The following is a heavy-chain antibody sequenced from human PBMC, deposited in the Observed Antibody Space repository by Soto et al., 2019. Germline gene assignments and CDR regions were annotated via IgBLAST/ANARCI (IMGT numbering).Heavy chain of an antibody. CDR2: INPIYGTT. D-gene: IGHD3-3*01. CDR1: APTFTCYA. J-gene: IGHJ3*02. Sequence: PVNVSCKASAPTFTCYALSSARHAPGQGLEWLGGINPIYGTTNYAQKFQGRVTITTDKSASTAYMELSSLRSEDTAVYYCARAVYDFWSGYLGSYDAFDIWGQGTMVTVSS. CDR3: ARAVYDFWSGYLGSYDAFDI. V-gene: IGHV1-69*05.